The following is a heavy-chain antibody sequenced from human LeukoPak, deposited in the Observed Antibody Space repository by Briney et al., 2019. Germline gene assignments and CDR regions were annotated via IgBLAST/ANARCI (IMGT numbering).Heavy chain of an antibody. Sequence: SVKVSCKASGGTFSSYAISWVRQAPGQGLEWMGRIVPILGIANYAQKFQGRVTITADKSTSTAYMELSSLRSGDTAVYYCARDIYYNILTGYPPPPDYWGQGTLVTVSS. V-gene: IGHV1-69*04. D-gene: IGHD3-9*01. J-gene: IGHJ4*02. CDR3: ARDIYYNILTGYPPPPDY. CDR1: GGTFSSYA. CDR2: IVPILGIA.